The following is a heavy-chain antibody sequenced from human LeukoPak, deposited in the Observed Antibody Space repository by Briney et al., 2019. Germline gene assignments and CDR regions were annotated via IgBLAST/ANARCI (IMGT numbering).Heavy chain of an antibody. CDR2: IYHSGST. Sequence: SETLSLTCAVSGYSISSGYYWGWIRQPPGKGLEWIGSIYHSGSTYYNPSLKSRVTISVDTSKNQFSLKLSSVTAADTAVYYCARGPNGMSYSSGWCGSYYYYYYMDVWGKGTTVTVSS. CDR1: GYSISSGYY. J-gene: IGHJ6*03. D-gene: IGHD6-19*01. V-gene: IGHV4-38-2*01. CDR3: ARGPNGMSYSSGWCGSYYYYYYMDV.